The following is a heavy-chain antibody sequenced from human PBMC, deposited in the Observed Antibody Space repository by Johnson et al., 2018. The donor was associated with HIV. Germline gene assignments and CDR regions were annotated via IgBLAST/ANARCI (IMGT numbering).Heavy chain of an antibody. CDR2: INSDGSST. CDR3: ARPEWELDAFDI. Sequence: VQLVESGGGVVQPGRSLRLSCAASEFTFSSYWMHWVRQAPGKGLVWVSRINSDGSSTSYADSVKGRFTISRDNAKNTLYLQMNSLRAEDTAVYYCARPEWELDAFDIWGQGTMVTVSS. D-gene: IGHD1-26*01. J-gene: IGHJ3*02. CDR1: EFTFSSYW. V-gene: IGHV3-74*02.